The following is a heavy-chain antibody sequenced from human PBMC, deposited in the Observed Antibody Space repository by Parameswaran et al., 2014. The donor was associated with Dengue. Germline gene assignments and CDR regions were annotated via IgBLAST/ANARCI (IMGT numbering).Heavy chain of an antibody. V-gene: IGHV3-23*01. J-gene: IGHJ5*02. CDR3: AKAPNWDLWSDDYTFFWFDP. CDR1: SNA. CDR2: ISGSGAKT. Sequence: SNARGCARCPGKGLEWVSGISGSGAKTYYADSVKGRFTISRDNSKNTLYLQVNSLTADDTAVYYCAKAPNWDLWSDDYTFFWFDPWGPGTLVTVSS. D-gene: IGHD3-3*01.